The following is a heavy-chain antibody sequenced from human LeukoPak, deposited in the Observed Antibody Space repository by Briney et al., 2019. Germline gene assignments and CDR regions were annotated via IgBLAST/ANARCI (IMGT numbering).Heavy chain of an antibody. CDR2: ISAYNGNT. D-gene: IGHD2-15*01. CDR1: GYTFTTYG. J-gene: IGHJ4*02. Sequence: ASVSVSCKASGYTFTTYGISGVRQAPGQGLEWMGWISAYNGNTNYAQTVQGRVTMTTDTSTKTAYMELRSLRLDDTAVYYCASGYCGGGSCYGLLDYWGQGTLVIVSS. V-gene: IGHV1-18*01. CDR3: ASGYCGGGSCYGLLDY.